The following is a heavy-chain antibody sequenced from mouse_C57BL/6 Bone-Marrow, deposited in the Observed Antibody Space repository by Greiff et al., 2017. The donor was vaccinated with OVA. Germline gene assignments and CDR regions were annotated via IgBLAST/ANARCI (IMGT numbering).Heavy chain of an antibody. D-gene: IGHD2-4*01. J-gene: IGHJ4*01. CDR1: GFTFSDYG. CDR2: ISNLAYSI. V-gene: IGHV5-15*01. Sequence: DVKLVESGGGLVQPGGSLKLSCAASGFTFSDYGMAWVRQAPRKGPEWVAFISNLAYSIYYADTVTGRFTISRENAKNTLYLEMSSLRSEDTAMYYCARQGDDYYYYAMDYWGQGTSVTVSS. CDR3: ARQGDDYYYYAMDY.